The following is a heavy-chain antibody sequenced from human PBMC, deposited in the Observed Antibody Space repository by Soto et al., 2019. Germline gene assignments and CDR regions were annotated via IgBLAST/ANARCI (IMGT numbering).Heavy chain of an antibody. V-gene: IGHV4-4*02. Sequence: PSETLSLTCAVSGGSVSSSKWWSWVRQPPGKGLEWIGEIYHSGSTNYNPSLKSRVSISVDKSKNQFSLKLSSVTAADTAVYYCASSIAARPYYYYGMDVGGQGTTVTVSS. CDR1: GGSVSSSKW. D-gene: IGHD6-6*01. J-gene: IGHJ6*02. CDR3: ASSIAARPYYYYGMDV. CDR2: IYHSGST.